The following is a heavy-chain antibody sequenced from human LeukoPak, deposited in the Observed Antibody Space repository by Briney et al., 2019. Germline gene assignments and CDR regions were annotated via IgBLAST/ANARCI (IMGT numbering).Heavy chain of an antibody. Sequence: SETLPLTCAVSGSSISSGHYWGWIRQPPGKGLEWIGSICNNGNIYYNTALKSRVSIAVYPSKNQFFLSLRSVTAADTAVYYCVRRADPDSRGYFPHYFDAWGQGTLVRLSS. J-gene: IGHJ4*02. V-gene: IGHV4-38-2*01. D-gene: IGHD3-22*01. CDR1: GSSISSGHY. CDR2: ICNNGNI. CDR3: VRRADPDSRGYFPHYFDA.